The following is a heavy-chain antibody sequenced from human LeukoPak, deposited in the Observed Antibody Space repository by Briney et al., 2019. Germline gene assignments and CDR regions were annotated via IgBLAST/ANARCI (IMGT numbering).Heavy chain of an antibody. J-gene: IGHJ4*02. CDR2: IRHDGSNK. Sequence: GGSLRLSCAASGFTFSSYGIHWVRQAPGKGLEWVTFIRHDGSNKYYTDSVKGRFTISRDNSKNTLYLQMNSLRADDTAVYYCANGYCSSTSCYQFDYWGQGTLVTVSS. V-gene: IGHV3-30*02. CDR3: ANGYCSSTSCYQFDY. D-gene: IGHD2-2*01. CDR1: GFTFSSYG.